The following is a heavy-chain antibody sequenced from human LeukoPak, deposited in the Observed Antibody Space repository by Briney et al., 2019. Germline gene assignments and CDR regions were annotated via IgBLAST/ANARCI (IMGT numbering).Heavy chain of an antibody. Sequence: SETLSLTCTVSDGSVSSISYYWGWIRQPPGKGLEWIGTIYYSGSTYYNPSLRSRVTISVDTSKNQFSLKLSSVTAADTAVYYCARHRGDRYYYDSSGYYKERQFDYWGQGTLVTVSS. J-gene: IGHJ4*02. CDR3: ARHRGDRYYYDSSGYYKERQFDY. CDR1: DGSVSSISYY. V-gene: IGHV4-39*01. CDR2: IYYSGST. D-gene: IGHD3-22*01.